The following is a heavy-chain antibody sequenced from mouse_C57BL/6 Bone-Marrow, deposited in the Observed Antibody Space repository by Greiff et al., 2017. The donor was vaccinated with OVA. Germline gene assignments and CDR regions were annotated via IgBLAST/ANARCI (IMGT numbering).Heavy chain of an antibody. D-gene: IGHD1-1*01. V-gene: IGHV14-4*01. Sequence: EVQLQQSGAELVRPGASVKLSCTASGFNIKDDYMHWVKQRPEQGLEWIGWIDPENGDTEYASKFQGKATITADTSSNTAYLQLSSLTSEDTAVYYCTTSGTTVVARRDYWGQGTTLTVSS. J-gene: IGHJ2*01. CDR1: GFNIKDDY. CDR3: TTSGTTVVARRDY. CDR2: IDPENGDT.